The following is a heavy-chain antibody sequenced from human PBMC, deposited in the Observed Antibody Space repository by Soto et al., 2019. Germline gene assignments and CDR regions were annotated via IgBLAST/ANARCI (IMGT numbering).Heavy chain of an antibody. CDR2: ISYDGSNK. CDR3: ARATAPGGFSWFDP. Sequence: PGGSLRLSCAASGFTFSSYGMHWVRQAPGKGLEWVAVISYDGSNKYYADSVKGRFTTSRDNSKNTVYLQMNSLRGEDTAVYYCARATAPGGFSWFDPWGQGTRVTVSS. V-gene: IGHV3-30*03. D-gene: IGHD3-16*01. J-gene: IGHJ5*02. CDR1: GFTFSSYG.